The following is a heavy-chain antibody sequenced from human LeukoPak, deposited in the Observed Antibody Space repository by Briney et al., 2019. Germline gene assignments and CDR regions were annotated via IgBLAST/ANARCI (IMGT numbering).Heavy chain of an antibody. CDR1: GFTFSSYA. CDR3: AKVGRTSPVLRYFDWLLFAGGGFDY. D-gene: IGHD3-9*01. J-gene: IGHJ4*02. CDR2: ISGSGGST. V-gene: IGHV3-23*01. Sequence: PGGSLRLSCAASGFTFSSYAMSWVRQAPGKGLEWVSAISGSGGSTYYADSVKGRFTISRDNSKNTLYLQMNSLRAEDTAVYYCAKVGRTSPVLRYFDWLLFAGGGFDYWGQGTLVTVSS.